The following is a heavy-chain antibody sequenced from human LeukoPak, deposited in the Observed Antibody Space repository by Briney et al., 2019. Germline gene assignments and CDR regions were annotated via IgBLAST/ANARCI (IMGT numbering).Heavy chain of an antibody. Sequence: SGPTLVNPTQTLTLTCTFSGFSLSTSGVGVGWIRQPPGKALEWLALIYWNDDKRYSPSLKSRLTITKDTSKNQVVLTMTNMDPVDTATYYCAHRRGSYYADAFDIWGQGTMVTVSS. D-gene: IGHD1-26*01. CDR1: GFSLSTSGVG. V-gene: IGHV2-5*01. CDR2: IYWNDDK. CDR3: AHRRGSYYADAFDI. J-gene: IGHJ3*02.